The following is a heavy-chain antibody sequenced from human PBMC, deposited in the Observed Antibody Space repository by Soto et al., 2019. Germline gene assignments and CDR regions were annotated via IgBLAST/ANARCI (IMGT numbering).Heavy chain of an antibody. V-gene: IGHV3-21*01. D-gene: IGHD2-2*01. CDR1: GFTFSSYS. CDR3: ARGPQYCSSTSCYVGHY. Sequence: PGGSLRLSCAASGFTFSSYSMNWVRQAPGKGLEWVSSISSSSNSIYCADSVKGRFTISRDNAKNSLYLQMNSLRAEDTAVYYCARGPQYCSSTSCYVGHYWRQGTLVTVSS. J-gene: IGHJ4*02. CDR2: ISSSSNSI.